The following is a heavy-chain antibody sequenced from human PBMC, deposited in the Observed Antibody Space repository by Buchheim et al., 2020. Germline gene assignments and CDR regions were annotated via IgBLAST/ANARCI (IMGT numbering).Heavy chain of an antibody. D-gene: IGHD2-2*01. Sequence: EVQLVESGGGLVKPGGSLRLSCAASGFTFSNAWMSWVRQAPGKGLEWVGRIKSKTDGGTTDYAAPVKGRFTISRDDSKNKLYLQMNSLKTEDTAVYYCTTGSEDQLLHYYYYGMDVWGQGTT. CDR1: GFTFSNAW. CDR2: IKSKTDGGTT. J-gene: IGHJ6*02. CDR3: TTGSEDQLLHYYYYGMDV. V-gene: IGHV3-15*01.